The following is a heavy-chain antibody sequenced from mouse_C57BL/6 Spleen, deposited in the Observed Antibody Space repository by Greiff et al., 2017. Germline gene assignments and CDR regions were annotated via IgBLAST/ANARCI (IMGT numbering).Heavy chain of an antibody. CDR2: ISYDGSN. CDR3: AGEDYGSSYGYFDV. V-gene: IGHV3-6*01. CDR1: GYSITSGYY. J-gene: IGHJ1*03. Sequence: ESGPGLVKPSQSLSLTCSVTGYSITSGYYWNWIRQFPGNKLEWMGYISYDGSNNYNPSLKNRISITRDTSKNQFFLKLNSVTTEDTATYYCAGEDYGSSYGYFDVWGTGTTVTVSS. D-gene: IGHD1-1*01.